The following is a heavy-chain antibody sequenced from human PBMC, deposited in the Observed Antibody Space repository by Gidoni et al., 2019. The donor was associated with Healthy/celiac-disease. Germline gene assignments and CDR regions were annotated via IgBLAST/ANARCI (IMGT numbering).Heavy chain of an antibody. CDR2: IKSKTDGGTT. CDR3: TTDILEMETIRVFDY. D-gene: IGHD1-1*01. J-gene: IGHJ4*02. CDR1: GFTFSNAW. V-gene: IGHV3-15*01. Sequence: EVQLVESGGGLVKPGGSLRLSCAASGFTFSNAWMSWVRQAPGKGLEWVGRIKSKTDGGTTDYAAPVKGRFTISRDDSKNTLYLQMNSLKTEDTAVYYCTTDILEMETIRVFDYWGQGTLVTVSS.